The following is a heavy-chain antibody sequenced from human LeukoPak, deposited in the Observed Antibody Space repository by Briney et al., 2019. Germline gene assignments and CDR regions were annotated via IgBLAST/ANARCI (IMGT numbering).Heavy chain of an antibody. CDR1: GGSISSSSYN. D-gene: IGHD6-13*01. CDR3: ARHVPGEYSSRFNWFDP. CDR2: IYYNGKA. Sequence: SETLSLTCTVSGGSISSSSYNWGWIRQPPGKGQEWIGSIYYNGKAYYNPSLKSRVTISADTSKNQFSLKLSSVTAADTAVYYCARHVPGEYSSRFNWFDPWGQGTLVTVSS. V-gene: IGHV4-39*01. J-gene: IGHJ5*02.